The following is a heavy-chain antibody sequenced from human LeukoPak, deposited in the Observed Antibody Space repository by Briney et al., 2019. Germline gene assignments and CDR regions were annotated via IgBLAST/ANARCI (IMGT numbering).Heavy chain of an antibody. CDR2: INHSGCT. CDR3: ARERENAFDI. Sequence: SETLSLTCAVYGGSFSGYYWSWIRQPPGKGLEWIGEINHSGCTNYNPSLKSRVTISVDTSKNQFSLKLSSVTAADTAVYYCARERENAFDIWGQGTMVTVSS. V-gene: IGHV4-34*01. J-gene: IGHJ3*02. CDR1: GGSFSGYY.